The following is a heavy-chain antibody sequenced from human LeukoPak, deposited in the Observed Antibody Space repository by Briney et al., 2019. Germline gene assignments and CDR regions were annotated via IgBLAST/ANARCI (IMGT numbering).Heavy chain of an antibody. CDR1: GGSFSGYY. CDR3: ARASGGSCYGISAAGPRRKCVYYFDY. D-gene: IGHD2-15*01. CDR2: INHSGST. J-gene: IGHJ4*02. Sequence: PSETLSLTCAVYGGSFSGYYWSWIRQPPGKGLEWIGEINHSGSTNYNPSLKSRVTISVDTSKNQFSLKLSSVTAADTAVYYCARASGGSCYGISAAGPRRKCVYYFDYWGQGTLVTVSS. V-gene: IGHV4-34*01.